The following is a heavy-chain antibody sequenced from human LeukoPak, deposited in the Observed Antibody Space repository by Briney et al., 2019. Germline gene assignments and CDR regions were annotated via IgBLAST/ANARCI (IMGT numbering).Heavy chain of an antibody. CDR3: ARRNTLTGYYVGHDTLRNSNYYYYYMDV. D-gene: IGHD3-9*01. V-gene: IGHV1-2*02. Sequence: ASVKVSCKASGYTFTGYYMHWVRQAPGQGLEWMGWINPNSGGTNYAQKFQGRVTMTRDTSISTAYMELSRLRSDDTAVYYCARRNTLTGYYVGHDTLRNSNYYYYYMDVWGKGTTVTVSS. J-gene: IGHJ6*03. CDR2: INPNSGGT. CDR1: GYTFTGYY.